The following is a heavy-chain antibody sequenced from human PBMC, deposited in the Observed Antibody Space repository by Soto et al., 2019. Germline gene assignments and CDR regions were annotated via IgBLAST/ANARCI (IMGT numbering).Heavy chain of an antibody. CDR3: ARDVGYGLIDY. Sequence: ASVKGSCKAAGGTFSSYTMSWVRQAPGQGLEWMGRIIPILGIANYAQKFQGRVTITTDTSTSTAYMELRSLRSDDTAVYYCARDVGYGLIDYWGQGTLVTVSS. CDR2: IIPILGIA. D-gene: IGHD5-18*01. V-gene: IGHV1-69*04. CDR1: GGTFSSYT. J-gene: IGHJ4*02.